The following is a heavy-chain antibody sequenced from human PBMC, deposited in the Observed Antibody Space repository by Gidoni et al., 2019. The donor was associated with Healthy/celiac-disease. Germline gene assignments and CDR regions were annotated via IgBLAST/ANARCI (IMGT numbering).Heavy chain of an antibody. V-gene: IGHV1-18*04. D-gene: IGHD3-16*01. Sequence: QLQLVQSGAEVKKPGASVKVSCKASGYTFTSYGISWVRQAPGQGLEWMGWISAYNGNTNYAQKLQGRVTMTTDTSTSTAYMELRSLRSDDTAVYYCARDHNQAYYDYVWGRRNHHDAFDIWGQGTMVTVSS. CDR2: ISAYNGNT. J-gene: IGHJ3*02. CDR3: ARDHNQAYYDYVWGRRNHHDAFDI. CDR1: GYTFTSYG.